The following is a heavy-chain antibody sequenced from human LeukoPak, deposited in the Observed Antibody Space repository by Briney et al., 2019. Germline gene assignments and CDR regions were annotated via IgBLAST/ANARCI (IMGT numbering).Heavy chain of an antibody. CDR2: IYYSGST. CDR3: ARRAAAGRIDY. J-gene: IGHJ4*02. D-gene: IGHD6-13*01. Sequence: SETLSLTCTVSGGSISSSSYYWGWIRQPPGKGLEWIGSIYYSGSTYYSPSLKSRVTISVDTSKNQFSLKLSSVTAADTAVYYCARRAAAGRIDYWGQGTLVTVSS. CDR1: GGSISSSSYY. V-gene: IGHV4-39*01.